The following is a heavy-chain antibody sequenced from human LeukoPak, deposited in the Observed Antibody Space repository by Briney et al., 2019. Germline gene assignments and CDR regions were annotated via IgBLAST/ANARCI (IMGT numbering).Heavy chain of an antibody. D-gene: IGHD2-15*01. CDR2: INSDGSTT. CDR3: AGESCSAGSCYGLDY. CDR1: GFTFSSYW. V-gene: IGHV3-74*01. Sequence: GGSLRLSCAASGFTFSSYWMHWVRQAPGKGLVWVSRINSDGSTTIYADSVKGRFTISRDNAKNTLYLQMNSLRAEDTAVYYCAGESCSAGSCYGLDYWGQGTLVTVPS. J-gene: IGHJ4*02.